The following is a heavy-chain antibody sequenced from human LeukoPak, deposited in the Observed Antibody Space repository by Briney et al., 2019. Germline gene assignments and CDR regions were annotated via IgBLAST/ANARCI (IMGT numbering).Heavy chain of an antibody. Sequence: GGSLRLSCAASGFTFSSYAMHWVRQAPGKGLEWVAVISYDGSNKYYADSVKGRFTISRDNSKNTLYLQMNSLRAEDTAVYYCARSVYRLGYYYDSSGYLVYWGQGTLVTVSS. J-gene: IGHJ4*02. CDR3: ARSVYRLGYYYDSSGYLVY. CDR2: ISYDGSNK. CDR1: GFTFSSYA. V-gene: IGHV3-30-3*01. D-gene: IGHD3-22*01.